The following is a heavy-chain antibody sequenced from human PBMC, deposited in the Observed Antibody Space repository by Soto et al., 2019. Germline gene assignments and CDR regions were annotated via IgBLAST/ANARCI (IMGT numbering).Heavy chain of an antibody. J-gene: IGHJ4*02. CDR1: GFTFSSYG. D-gene: IGHD3-22*01. Sequence: GGSLRLSCAASGFTFSSYGMHWVRQAPGKGLEWVAVIWYDGSNKYYADSVKGRFTVSRDDSKNTLYLQMNSLRAEDTAVYYCARGYYEGSSVFDYWGQGTLVTVSS. CDR2: IWYDGSNK. CDR3: ARGYYEGSSVFDY. V-gene: IGHV3-33*01.